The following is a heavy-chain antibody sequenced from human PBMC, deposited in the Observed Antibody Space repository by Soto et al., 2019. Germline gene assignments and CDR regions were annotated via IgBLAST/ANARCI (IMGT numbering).Heavy chain of an antibody. CDR3: ARAERGGSYYAS. V-gene: IGHV4-59*12. D-gene: IGHD1-26*01. J-gene: IGHJ4*02. CDR1: GGSISSYY. CDR2: IYYSGST. Sequence: TSETLSLTCTVSGGSISSYYWSWIRQPPGKGLEWIGYIYYSGSTNYNPSLKSRVTISVDTSKNQFSLKLSSVTAADTAVYYCARAERGGSYYASRGQGTLVTVSS.